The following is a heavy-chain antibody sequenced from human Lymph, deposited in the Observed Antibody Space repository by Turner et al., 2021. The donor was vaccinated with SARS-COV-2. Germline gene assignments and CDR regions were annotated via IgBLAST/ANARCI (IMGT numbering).Heavy chain of an antibody. CDR1: GGPISSSSYY. J-gene: IGHJ6*02. V-gene: IGHV4-39*01. D-gene: IGHD2-21*02. Sequence: QLQLQESGPGLVKPSETLSLTCTVSGGPISSSSYYWGWIRQPPGKGLEWIGRIYYSGSTYYNPSLKSRVTISVDTSKNQFSLKLSSVTAADTAVYYCARQRLTRYGMDVWGQGTTVTVSS. CDR2: IYYSGST. CDR3: ARQRLTRYGMDV.